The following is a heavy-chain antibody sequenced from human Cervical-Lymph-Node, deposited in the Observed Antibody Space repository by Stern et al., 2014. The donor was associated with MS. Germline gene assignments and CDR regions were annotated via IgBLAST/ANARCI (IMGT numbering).Heavy chain of an antibody. CDR2: IRVDGSNS. V-gene: IGHV3-33*01. J-gene: IGHJ5*02. CDR1: GFTFSNYG. Sequence: VQLVESGGGVVQPGRSQRLSCAASGFTFSNYGMHWARQAPGKGLEWVAFIRVDGSNSYYSASVKGRFTISRDNSKSTLYLQMNSLRAEDTAVYYCARALQLKSGHNWFDPWGQGTLVTVSS. D-gene: IGHD6-13*01. CDR3: ARALQLKSGHNWFDP.